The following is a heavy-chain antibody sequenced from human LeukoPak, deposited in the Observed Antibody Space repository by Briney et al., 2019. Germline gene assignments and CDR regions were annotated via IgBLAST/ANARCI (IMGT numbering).Heavy chain of an antibody. V-gene: IGHV4-59*01. J-gene: IGHJ1*01. CDR3: ARGVTGGWYGDFQH. CDR2: IYYSGST. CDR1: GGSINTYF. D-gene: IGHD6-19*01. Sequence: PSETLSLTCTVSGGSINTYFWSWIRQPPGKGLEWIGYIYYSGSTNYNPSLKSRVTISVDTSKNQFSLKLSSVPAADTAVYYCARGVTGGWYGDFQHWGQGTLVTVSS.